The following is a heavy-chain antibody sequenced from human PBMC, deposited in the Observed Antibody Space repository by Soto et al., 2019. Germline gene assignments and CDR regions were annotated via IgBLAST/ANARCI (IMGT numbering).Heavy chain of an antibody. CDR2: ISGSGTGT. D-gene: IGHD5-18*01. Sequence: GGSLRLSCAASAFTFSNYALNWVRQAPGKGLEWVSGISGSGTGTYYADSVKGRFTISRDNSKSTVYLHMNSLRADDTAIYYCAKEGGGGAAMVTSYFDYWGQGTLVTVSS. V-gene: IGHV3-23*01. CDR1: AFTFSNYA. CDR3: AKEGGGGAAMVTSYFDY. J-gene: IGHJ4*02.